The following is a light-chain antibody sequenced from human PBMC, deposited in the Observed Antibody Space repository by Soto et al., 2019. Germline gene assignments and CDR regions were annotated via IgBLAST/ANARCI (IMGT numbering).Light chain of an antibody. CDR1: QSVSSN. Sequence: EIVMTQSPVTLSVSPGERVTLSCRASQSVSSNLAWYQQKPGQAPSLLIYGAFIRATGIPARFSGTGSGTEFTLTISSLQSEDFALYYCQQYNDWPLTFGQGTKVDI. J-gene: IGKJ1*01. V-gene: IGKV3-15*01. CDR2: GAF. CDR3: QQYNDWPLT.